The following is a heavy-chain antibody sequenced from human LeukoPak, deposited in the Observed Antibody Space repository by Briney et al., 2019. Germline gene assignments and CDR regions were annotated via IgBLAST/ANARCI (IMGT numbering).Heavy chain of an antibody. CDR1: GGTFSSYA. CDR3: ARDRRIQLWSYYFDY. CDR2: IIPIFGTA. V-gene: IGHV1-69*01. J-gene: IGHJ4*02. Sequence: SVKVSCKASGGTFSSYAIRWVRQAPGQGLEWMGGIIPIFGTANYAQKFQGRVTITADESTSTAYMELSSLRSEDTAVYYCARDRRIQLWSYYFDYWGQGTLVTVSS. D-gene: IGHD5-18*01.